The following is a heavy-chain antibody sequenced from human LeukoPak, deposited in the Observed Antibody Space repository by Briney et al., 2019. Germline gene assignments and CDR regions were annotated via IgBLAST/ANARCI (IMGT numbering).Heavy chain of an antibody. J-gene: IGHJ3*02. V-gene: IGHV3-33*01. CDR2: IWYDGSNK. Sequence: GRSLRLSCAASGFTFSSYGMHWVRQAPGKGLEWVAVIWYDGSNKYYADSVKGRFTISRDNSKNTLYLQMNSLRAEDTAVYYCASLGYSDYPLPFDIWGQGTMVTVSS. D-gene: IGHD4-11*01. CDR3: ASLGYSDYPLPFDI. CDR1: GFTFSSYG.